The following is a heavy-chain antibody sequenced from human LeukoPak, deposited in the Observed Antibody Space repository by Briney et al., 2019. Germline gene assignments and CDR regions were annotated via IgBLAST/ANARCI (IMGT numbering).Heavy chain of an antibody. CDR1: GFTFSDYY. CDR3: SRGTYPYSSDT. V-gene: IGHV3-74*01. CDR2: INGDGSRT. J-gene: IGHJ5*02. Sequence: GGALRLSCAASGFTFSDYYMHWVRQAPGKGLLWISHINGDGSRTGYADSVKGRFTISRDNAKNILYLQMNSLRAEDTAVYYCSRGTYPYSSDTWGQGALVTVSS. D-gene: IGHD3-10*01.